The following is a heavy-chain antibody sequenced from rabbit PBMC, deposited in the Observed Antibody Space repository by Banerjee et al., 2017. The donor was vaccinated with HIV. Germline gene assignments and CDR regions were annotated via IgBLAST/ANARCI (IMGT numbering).Heavy chain of an antibody. CDR2: IYAGSSGST. Sequence: QSLQESGGGLVKPGGTLTLTCKASGIDFSSYCYICWVRQAPGKGLEWIACIYAGSSGSTQYANWAKGRFTISKISSTTVTLQMTSLTAADTATYFCARNDYGDYAYYFNLWGPGTLVTVS. CDR1: GIDFSSYCY. CDR3: ARNDYGDYAYYFNL. D-gene: IGHD2-1*01. J-gene: IGHJ4*01. V-gene: IGHV1S40*01.